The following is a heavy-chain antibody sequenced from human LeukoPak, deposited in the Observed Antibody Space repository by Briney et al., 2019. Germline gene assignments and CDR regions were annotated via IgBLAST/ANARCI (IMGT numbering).Heavy chain of an antibody. CDR3: ARAPGYSSGWYVFHPYYYGMDV. Sequence: GGSLRLSCAASGFTFRSYWMHWVRQAPGKGLVWVSRINSDGSSTSYADSVKGRFTISRDNAKNTLYLQMNSLRAEDTAVYYCARAPGYSSGWYVFHPYYYGMDVWGQGTTVTVSS. J-gene: IGHJ6*02. CDR1: GFTFRSYW. D-gene: IGHD6-19*01. V-gene: IGHV3-74*01. CDR2: INSDGSST.